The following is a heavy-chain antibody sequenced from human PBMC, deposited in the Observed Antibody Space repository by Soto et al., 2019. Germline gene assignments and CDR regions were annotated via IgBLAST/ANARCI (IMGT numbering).Heavy chain of an antibody. V-gene: IGHV1-18*01. CDR2: ISAYNGNT. J-gene: IGHJ1*01. CDR3: ARDDQYYYDSSAYYAEYFQH. D-gene: IGHD3-22*01. Sequence: ASVKVSCKASGYTFTSYGISWVRQAPGQGLERMGWISAYNGNTNYAQKLQGRVTMTTDTSTSTAYMELNSLRAEDTAVYYCARDDQYYYDSSAYYAEYFQHWGQGTLVTVSS. CDR1: GYTFTSYG.